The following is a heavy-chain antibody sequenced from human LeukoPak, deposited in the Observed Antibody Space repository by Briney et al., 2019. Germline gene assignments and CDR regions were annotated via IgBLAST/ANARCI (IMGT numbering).Heavy chain of an antibody. J-gene: IGHJ4*02. V-gene: IGHV1-46*01. CDR3: ARSLKGSGFFYAVDY. D-gene: IGHD3-22*01. CDR1: GYTFTSYG. CDR2: INPSDGST. Sequence: ASVKVSCKASGYTFTSYGISWVRQAPGQGLEWVGIINPSDGSTSYAQKFQGRVTLTTDTSTTTGYMELTSLRSEDTAVYYCARSLKGSGFFYAVDYWGQGTLVTVSS.